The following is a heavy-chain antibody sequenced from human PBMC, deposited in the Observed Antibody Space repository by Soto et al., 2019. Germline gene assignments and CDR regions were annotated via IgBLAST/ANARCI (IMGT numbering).Heavy chain of an antibody. V-gene: IGHV4-59*01. J-gene: IGHJ4*02. CDR2: ISYSGNT. CDR3: ARAPMVLSRSYFDS. D-gene: IGHD2-8*01. CDR1: GGSIINFY. Sequence: SETLSLTCTVSGGSIINFYWSWIRQPPGKGLEWIGYISYSGNTNYNPSLKSRVSISVDTSKNQLSLNLTSVTAADTAVYYCARAPMVLSRSYFDSWGQGTPVTVSS.